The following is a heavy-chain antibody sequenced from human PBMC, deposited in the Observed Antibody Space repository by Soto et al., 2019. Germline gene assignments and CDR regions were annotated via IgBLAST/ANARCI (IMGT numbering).Heavy chain of an antibody. CDR1: GFTFSSYG. V-gene: IGHV3-30*03. Sequence: QVQLVESGGGVVQPGRSLRLSCAASGFTFSSYGMHWVRQAPGKGLEWGAVISYDGSNKYYADSVKGRITISRDNSKNTQYLQMNSLRADDTAVYYCASESRYCSGGSCYSPFVYGCQGTLVTVSS. CDR3: ASESRYCSGGSCYSPFVY. CDR2: ISYDGSNK. J-gene: IGHJ4*02. D-gene: IGHD2-15*01.